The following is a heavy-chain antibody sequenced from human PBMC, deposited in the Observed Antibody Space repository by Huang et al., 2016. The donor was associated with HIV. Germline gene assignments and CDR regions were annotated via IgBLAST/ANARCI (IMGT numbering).Heavy chain of an antibody. CDR1: GFSISSYW. CDR3: ARDPRIQSWLNFFDY. Sequence: EVQLVESGGGLVQPGGSLRLSCAASGFSISSYWMHWVGQAPGKGLVWGSRINRVGSSTSYAYSVKGRCTISRDNAKNTLYLQMNSLRAEDTAVYYCARDPRIQSWLNFFDYWGQGTLVSVSS. J-gene: IGHJ4*02. CDR2: INRVGSST. V-gene: IGHV3-74*01. D-gene: IGHD3-22*01.